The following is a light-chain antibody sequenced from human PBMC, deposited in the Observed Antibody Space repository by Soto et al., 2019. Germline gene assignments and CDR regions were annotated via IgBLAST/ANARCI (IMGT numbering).Light chain of an antibody. Sequence: QSVLTQPRSVSGSPGQSVTISCPGTTSDVGGYNYVSWYQQHPGKAPKLMIYDVSKRPSGVPDRFSGSKSGNTASLTISGLQAEDEADYYCCSYAGSYVFGTGTKVTVL. CDR1: TSDVGGYNY. V-gene: IGLV2-11*01. CDR2: DVS. J-gene: IGLJ1*01. CDR3: CSYAGSYV.